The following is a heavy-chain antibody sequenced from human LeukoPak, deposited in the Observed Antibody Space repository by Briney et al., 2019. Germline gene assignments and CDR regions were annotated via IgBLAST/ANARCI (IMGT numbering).Heavy chain of an antibody. Sequence: ASVKVSCKTSAYSFTPYAMHWVRQAPGQGLEWMGWINPNSGGTNYAQKFQGRVTMTRDTSISTAYMELSRLRSDDTAVYYCARGPGMVRGGAYYYYYMDVWGEGTTVTISS. J-gene: IGHJ6*03. CDR1: AYSFTPYA. V-gene: IGHV1-2*02. CDR3: ARGPGMVRGGAYYYYYMDV. D-gene: IGHD3-10*01. CDR2: INPNSGGT.